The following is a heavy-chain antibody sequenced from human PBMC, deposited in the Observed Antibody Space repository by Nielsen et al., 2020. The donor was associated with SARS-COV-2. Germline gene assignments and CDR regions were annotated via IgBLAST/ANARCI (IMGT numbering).Heavy chain of an antibody. CDR2: ISYDGSNK. CDR3: AKVLRYFDPPWAAFDI. J-gene: IGHJ3*02. V-gene: IGHV3-30*18. CDR1: GFTFSSYG. D-gene: IGHD3-9*01. Sequence: GESLKISCAASGFTFSSYGMHWVRQAPGKGLEWVAVISYDGSNKYYADSVKGRFTISRDNSKNTLHLQMNSLRAEDTAVYYCAKVLRYFDPPWAAFDIWGQGTMVTVSS.